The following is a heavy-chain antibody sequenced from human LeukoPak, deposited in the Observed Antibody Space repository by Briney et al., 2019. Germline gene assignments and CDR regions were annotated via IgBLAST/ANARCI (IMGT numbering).Heavy chain of an antibody. CDR3: ARDHPVGYCSSTSYQNVYFDY. CDR1: GFTFSSYA. Sequence: PGGSLRLSCAASGFTFSSYAMSWVRQAPGKGLEWVSAISGSGGSTYYADSVKGRFTISRDNAKNSLYLQMNSLRAEDTAVYYCARDHPVGYCSSTSYQNVYFDYWGQGTLVTVSS. D-gene: IGHD2-2*01. J-gene: IGHJ4*02. CDR2: ISGSGGST. V-gene: IGHV3-23*01.